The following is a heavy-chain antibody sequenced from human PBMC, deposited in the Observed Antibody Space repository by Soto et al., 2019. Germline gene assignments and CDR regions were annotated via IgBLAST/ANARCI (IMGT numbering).Heavy chain of an antibody. Sequence: PSETLSLTCTVSGDSISSGSYYWGWIRQPPGKGLEWIGNTHHSGNIYYNPSLKSRVTISVDTSKNQFSLKLSSVTAADTAVYFCARSSIRDYYFDYWGQGTLVTVSS. D-gene: IGHD6-6*01. CDR1: GDSISSGSYY. CDR3: ARSSIRDYYFDY. V-gene: IGHV4-39*01. J-gene: IGHJ4*02. CDR2: THHSGNI.